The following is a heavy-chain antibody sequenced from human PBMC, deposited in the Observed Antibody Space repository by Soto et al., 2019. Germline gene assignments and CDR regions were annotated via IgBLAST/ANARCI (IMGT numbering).Heavy chain of an antibody. Sequence: GESLKISCKGSGYSFTSFWIGWVRQMPGKGLEWMGIIYPGDSDSRYSPSFKGQVTISSDKSISTAYLQLSSLKASVTAIYYCARLNDYGDFEYFQHWGQGTLVTVSS. J-gene: IGHJ1*01. CDR2: IYPGDSDS. D-gene: IGHD4-17*01. CDR1: GYSFTSFW. V-gene: IGHV5-51*01. CDR3: ARLNDYGDFEYFQH.